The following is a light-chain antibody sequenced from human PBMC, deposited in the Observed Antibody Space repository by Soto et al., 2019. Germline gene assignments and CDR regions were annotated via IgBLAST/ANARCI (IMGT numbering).Light chain of an antibody. J-gene: IGKJ1*01. CDR3: QQSNSLPPT. V-gene: IGKV1-39*01. CDR2: TAA. Sequence: DIQMTHSPSSLSASVGDRVTITCRASQSISSNLNWYQQKPGKAPKLLIYTAASLQSGVPSRFSGSGSGTDFTLTIASLQLEDFATYYCQQSNSLPPTFGQGTKV. CDR1: QSISSN.